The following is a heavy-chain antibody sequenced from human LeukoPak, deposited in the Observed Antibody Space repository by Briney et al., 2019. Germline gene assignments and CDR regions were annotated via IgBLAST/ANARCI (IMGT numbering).Heavy chain of an antibody. Sequence: ASVKVSCKASGYTFTHYAMHWVRQAPGQRLEWMGWINVGNGNTKYSQKFQGRVTITRDTSASTAYVELNSLRSEDTAVYYCARDYYDNSGDEYWGQGTLVTVSS. CDR1: GYTFTHYA. CDR2: INVGNGNT. V-gene: IGHV1-3*01. J-gene: IGHJ4*02. CDR3: ARDYYDNSGDEY. D-gene: IGHD3-22*01.